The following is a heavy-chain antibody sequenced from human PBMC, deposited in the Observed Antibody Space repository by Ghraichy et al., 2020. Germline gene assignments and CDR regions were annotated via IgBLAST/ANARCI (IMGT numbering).Heavy chain of an antibody. Sequence: SETLSLTCTVSGGSFSSYYWSWIRQPPGKGLEWIGYIAYPGSTSYNPSLKSRVTISRDTSSSQFSLNLSSVTGADTAVDYCASGPYVNSGTAEAFDIWGHGTVVTVSS. J-gene: IGHJ3*02. V-gene: IGHV4-59*01. CDR1: GGSFSSYY. CDR3: ASGPYVNSGTAEAFDI. D-gene: IGHD3-22*01. CDR2: IAYPGST.